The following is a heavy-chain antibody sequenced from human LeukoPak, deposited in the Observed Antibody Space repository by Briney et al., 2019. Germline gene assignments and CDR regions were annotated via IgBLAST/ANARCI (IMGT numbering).Heavy chain of an antibody. D-gene: IGHD1-1*01. CDR1: GFTFSDYY. Sequence: GGSLRLSCAASGFTFSDYYMSWIRQAPGKGLEWVSYISSSGSTIYYADSVKGRFTISRDNAKNSLYLQMNSLRAEDTAVYYCARRGVQLQRISWFDPWGQGTLVTVSS. CDR3: ARRGVQLQRISWFDP. V-gene: IGHV3-11*01. CDR2: ISSSGSTI. J-gene: IGHJ5*02.